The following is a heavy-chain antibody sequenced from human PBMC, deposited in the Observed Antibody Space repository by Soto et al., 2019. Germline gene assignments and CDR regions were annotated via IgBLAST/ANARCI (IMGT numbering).Heavy chain of an antibody. Sequence: EVQLVESGGGLVQPGGSLRLSCAASGFPFSSYSMNWVRQAPGKGLEWVSYVSSGSAAIYYADSVKGRFTISRDNAKNSLYLQMNSLRDEDTAVYCCARGSDAFDIWGQGTMITVSS. J-gene: IGHJ3*02. CDR2: VSSGSAAI. CDR1: GFPFSSYS. V-gene: IGHV3-48*02. CDR3: ARGSDAFDI.